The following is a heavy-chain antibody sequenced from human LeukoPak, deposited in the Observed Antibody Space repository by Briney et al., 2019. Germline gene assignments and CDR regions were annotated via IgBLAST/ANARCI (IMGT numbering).Heavy chain of an antibody. D-gene: IGHD1-26*01. J-gene: IGHJ4*02. CDR3: ARDIVVGATAHFDY. CDR2: IYYSGST. V-gene: IGHV4-39*07. CDR1: GGSISSSSYY. Sequence: SETLSLTCTVSGGSISSSSYYWGWIRQPPGKGLEWIGSIYYSGSTYYNPSLKSRVTISVDTSKNQFSLKLSSVTAADTAVYYCARDIVVGATAHFDYWGQGTLVTVSS.